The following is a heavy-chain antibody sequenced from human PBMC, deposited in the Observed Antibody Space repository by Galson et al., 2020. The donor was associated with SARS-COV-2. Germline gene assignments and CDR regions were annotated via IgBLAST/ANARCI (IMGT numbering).Heavy chain of an antibody. Sequence: ETSETLSLTCTVPGGSISRYYWSWIRQPPGKGLEWIGYLYYSGSTNYNPSLKSRVTISVDTSKNQFSLKLTSVTAADTAVYYCARHMVTMVRGVIKTYYYYGLDVWGQGTTVTVSS. CDR3: ARHMVTMVRGVIKTYYYYGLDV. J-gene: IGHJ6*02. CDR2: LYYSGST. V-gene: IGHV4-59*01. CDR1: GGSISRYY. D-gene: IGHD3-10*01.